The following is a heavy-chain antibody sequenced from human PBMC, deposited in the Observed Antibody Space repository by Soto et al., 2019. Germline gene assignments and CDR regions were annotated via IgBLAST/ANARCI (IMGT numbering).Heavy chain of an antibody. CDR1: GCTFRSYN. Sequence: GGSLRLSCGSSGCTFRSYNMRLVRPDQGEGLEWVAVIWYDARNKYYADSVKGRFTISRDNSKNTLYLQMNSLRAEDTAVYYCARAYYDSSGYSAFDIWGQGTRVNVS. CDR2: IWYDARNK. J-gene: IGHJ3*02. V-gene: IGHV3-33*01. D-gene: IGHD3-22*01. CDR3: ARAYYDSSGYSAFDI.